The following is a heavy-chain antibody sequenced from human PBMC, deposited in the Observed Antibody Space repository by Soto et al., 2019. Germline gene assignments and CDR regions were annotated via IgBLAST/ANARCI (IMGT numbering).Heavy chain of an antibody. Sequence: GGSLRLSCAASVFTFSSYAMHWVRQAPGKGLEWVAVISYDGSNKYYADSVKGRFTISRDNSKNTLYLQMNSLRAEDTAVYYCARPRGVVVSSGWYDGMDVWGQGTTVTVSS. D-gene: IGHD6-19*01. J-gene: IGHJ6*02. CDR1: VFTFSSYA. CDR2: ISYDGSNK. CDR3: ARPRGVVVSSGWYDGMDV. V-gene: IGHV3-30-3*01.